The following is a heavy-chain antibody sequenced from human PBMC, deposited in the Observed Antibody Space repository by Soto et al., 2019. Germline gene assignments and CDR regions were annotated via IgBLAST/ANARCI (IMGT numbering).Heavy chain of an antibody. J-gene: IGHJ6*02. D-gene: IGHD6-13*01. CDR3: ASEPGFIAAAGIYYYYYGMDV. CDR1: GYTFTSYG. V-gene: IGHV1-18*01. CDR2: ISAYNGNT. Sequence: ASVKVSCKASGYTFTSYGISWVRQAPGQGLEWMGWISAYNGNTKYAQKLQGRVTMTTDTSTSTAYMELRSLRSDDTAVYYCASEPGFIAAAGIYYYYYGMDVWGQGTTVTAP.